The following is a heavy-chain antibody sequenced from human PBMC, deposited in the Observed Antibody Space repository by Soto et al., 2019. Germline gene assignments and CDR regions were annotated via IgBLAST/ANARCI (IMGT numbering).Heavy chain of an antibody. J-gene: IGHJ1*01. D-gene: IGHD6-19*01. CDR1: GYTLTELS. Sequence: ASVKVSCKVSGYTLTELSMHWVRQAPGQRLEWMGWINAGNGNTKYSQKFQGRVTITRDTSASTAYMELSSLRSEDTAVYYCARDSRSSGWSGAPKYFQHWGQGTLVTVSS. CDR3: ARDSRSSGWSGAPKYFQH. V-gene: IGHV1-3*01. CDR2: INAGNGNT.